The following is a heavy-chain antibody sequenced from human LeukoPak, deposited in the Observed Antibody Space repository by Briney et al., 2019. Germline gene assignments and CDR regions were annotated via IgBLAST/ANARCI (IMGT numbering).Heavy chain of an antibody. CDR1: GYTFTSYD. V-gene: IGHV1-8*01. D-gene: IGHD3-3*01. J-gene: IGHJ4*02. CDR2: MNPNSGNT. CDR3: ARGLHYDFWSGYYLAGGGYYFDY. Sequence: ASVKVSCKASGYTFTSYDINWVRQATGQGLEWMGWMNPNSGNTGYAQKFQGRVTMTRNTSISTAYMELSSLRSEDTAVYYCARGLHYDFWSGYYLAGGGYYFDYWGRGTLVTVSS.